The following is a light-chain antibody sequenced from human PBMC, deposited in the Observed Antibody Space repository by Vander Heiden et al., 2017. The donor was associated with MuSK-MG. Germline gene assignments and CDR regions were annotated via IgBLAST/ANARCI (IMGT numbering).Light chain of an antibody. J-gene: IGLJ1*01. Sequence: QSVLTPPPSVSGPPGQRVTISCTGGSSHFRSGHDVNWYQQRPGTAPKLLIYGNINRPSGVPDRFSGSKSGTSASLAITGLQAEDEADYYCQSYDSRGSGYVFGTGTNVAVL. CDR2: GNI. CDR3: QSYDSRGSGYV. V-gene: IGLV1-40*01. CDR1: SSHFRSGHD.